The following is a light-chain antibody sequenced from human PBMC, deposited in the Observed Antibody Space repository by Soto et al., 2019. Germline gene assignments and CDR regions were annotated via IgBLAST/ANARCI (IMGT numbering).Light chain of an antibody. CDR1: PSVSSTY. CDR2: GAS. Sequence: EIVLTQSPGTLSLSPGERATLSCRASPSVSSTYLAWYQQKPGQAPMLLIYGASSRGTGIPDRFSGSGSGTDFTLIISRLEPEDFAVYYCQHYGSLVLTFGGGTKVEIK. V-gene: IGKV3-20*01. CDR3: QHYGSLVLT. J-gene: IGKJ4*01.